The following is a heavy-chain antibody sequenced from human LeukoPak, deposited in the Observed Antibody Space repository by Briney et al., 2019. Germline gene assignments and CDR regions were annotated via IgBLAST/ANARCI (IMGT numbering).Heavy chain of an antibody. CDR1: GFIFSSFA. V-gene: IGHV3-23*01. CDR2: ISGSGSRT. D-gene: IGHD3-16*01. CDR3: TTDYGFDY. Sequence: GGSLRLSCATSGFIFSSFAMNWVRRAPGKGLEWVSTISGSGSRTYYADSVKGRFTISRDNSKNKLYLQMSSLRAEDTAVYYCTTDYGFDYWGQGTLVTVSS. J-gene: IGHJ4*02.